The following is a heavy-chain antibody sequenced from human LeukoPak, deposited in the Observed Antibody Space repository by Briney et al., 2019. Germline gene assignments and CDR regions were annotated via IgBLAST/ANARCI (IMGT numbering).Heavy chain of an antibody. CDR1: GASISSGGYY. V-gene: IGHV4-31*03. CDR2: FYYSEST. D-gene: IGHD5-18*01. Sequence: SQTLSLTCTVSGASISSGGYYWSWIRQHPGRGLEWIGYFYYSESTKYNPSLKTRVIILVDTSKNQFSLKLSSVTAADTAVYYCARGGIQDAFDIWGQGTMVTVSS. CDR3: ARGGIQDAFDI. J-gene: IGHJ3*02.